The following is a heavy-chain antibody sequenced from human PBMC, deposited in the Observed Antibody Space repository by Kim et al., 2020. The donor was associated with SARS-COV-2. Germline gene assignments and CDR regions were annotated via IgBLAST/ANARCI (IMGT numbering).Heavy chain of an antibody. D-gene: IGHD1-26*01. Sequence: ASVKVSCKASGYTFTNYAMHWVRQAPGQRLEWMGWINTDNGNTKYSQKFQGRVTITRYTSASTAYMELNSLRSEDTAVYHCARDDGGNYPEGYIDYWGQGTLVTVS. CDR2: INTDNGNT. CDR3: ARDDGGNYPEGYIDY. V-gene: IGHV1-3*04. J-gene: IGHJ4*02. CDR1: GYTFTNYA.